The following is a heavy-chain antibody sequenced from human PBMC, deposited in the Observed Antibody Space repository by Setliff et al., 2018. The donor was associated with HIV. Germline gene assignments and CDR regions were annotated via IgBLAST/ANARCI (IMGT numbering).Heavy chain of an antibody. D-gene: IGHD5-18*01. J-gene: IGHJ4*02. CDR3: ARGGYRDGYDY. V-gene: IGHV4-59*01. CDR2: IHSYGST. CDR1: GASISSYS. Sequence: SETLSLTCTVSGASISSYSWSWIRQSPGKRLEWIGYIHSYGSTDYNPSLESRVTISVDTSKNQLSLKLRSVAAADTAVYYCARGGYRDGYDYWGQGTLVTV.